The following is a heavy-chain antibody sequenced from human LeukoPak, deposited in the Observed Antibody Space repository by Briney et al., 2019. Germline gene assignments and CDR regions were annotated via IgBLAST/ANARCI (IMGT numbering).Heavy chain of an antibody. V-gene: IGHV3-7*01. J-gene: IGHJ4*02. CDR3: ARDMIAGDY. D-gene: IGHD3-22*01. Sequence: PGGSLRLSCAVSGFSFSSYWMSWVRQAPGKGLEWVANINQDGREKHYVASVKGRFTISRDNAENSLYLHLNSLRAEDTAVYYCARDMIAGDYWGQGTLVTVSS. CDR1: GFSFSSYW. CDR2: INQDGREK.